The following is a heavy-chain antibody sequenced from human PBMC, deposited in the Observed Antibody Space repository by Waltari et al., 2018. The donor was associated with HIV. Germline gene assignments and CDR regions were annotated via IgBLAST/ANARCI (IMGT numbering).Heavy chain of an antibody. CDR2: ISNYGSNK. CDR3: ARDPVQLWFSSYYYYGMDV. J-gene: IGHJ6*02. Sequence: QVQLVESGGGVVQPGRSLRLSCAASGFTFSSYAMHWVRQAPGKGLEWVAVISNYGSNKYYADSVKGRFTISRDNSKNTLYLQMNSLRAEDTAVYYCARDPVQLWFSSYYYYGMDVWGQGTTVTVSS. V-gene: IGHV3-30*16. CDR1: GFTFSSYA. D-gene: IGHD5-18*01.